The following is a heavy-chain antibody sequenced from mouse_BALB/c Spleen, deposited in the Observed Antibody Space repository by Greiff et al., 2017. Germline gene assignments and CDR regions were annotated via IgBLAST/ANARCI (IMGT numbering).Heavy chain of an antibody. CDR1: GYTFTSYV. CDR2: INPYNDGT. V-gene: IGHV1-14*01. D-gene: IGHD1-1*01. J-gene: IGHJ3*01. CDR3: AKGPFGSSYWFAY. Sequence: VHVKQSGPELVKPGASVKMSCKASGYTFTSYVMHWVKQKPGQGLEWIGYINPYNDGTKYNEKFKGKATLTSDKSSSTAYMELSSLTSEDSAVYYCAKGPFGSSYWFAYWGQGTLVTVSA.